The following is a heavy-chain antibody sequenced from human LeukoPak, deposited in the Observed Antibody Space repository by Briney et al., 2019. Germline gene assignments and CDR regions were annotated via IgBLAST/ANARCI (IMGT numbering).Heavy chain of an antibody. CDR2: SNRDETST. CDR1: GFPFSKYW. J-gene: IGHJ4*02. Sequence: GEPLRLSCAASGFPFSKYWVHWVRQAPGKGVEWVSRSNRDETSTNYADSVKGRFTIYRDNAKNTLYLQMNSLRAEDTAVYYCASRRSTSFDYWRQGTLVTVSS. V-gene: IGHV3-74*01. CDR3: ASRRSTSFDY. D-gene: IGHD5/OR15-5a*01.